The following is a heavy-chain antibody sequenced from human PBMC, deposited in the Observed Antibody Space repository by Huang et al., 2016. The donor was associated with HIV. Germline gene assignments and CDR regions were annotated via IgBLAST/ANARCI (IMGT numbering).Heavy chain of an antibody. Sequence: QLRESGPGLVTPSETLSLTCSASGTSMTRSTFYWGWFRQPPGRGLEWIGSADFLGNTYYNPSLKSRVTISIDTANKQYSMRLTPVTAADTAVYFCAREVRSVDTDRPDGYYYRGLDVWGQGTTVIVSS. CDR1: GTSMTRSTFY. CDR2: ADFLGNT. J-gene: IGHJ6*02. V-gene: IGHV4-39*02. CDR3: AREVRSVDTDRPDGYYYRGLDV. D-gene: IGHD2-2*03.